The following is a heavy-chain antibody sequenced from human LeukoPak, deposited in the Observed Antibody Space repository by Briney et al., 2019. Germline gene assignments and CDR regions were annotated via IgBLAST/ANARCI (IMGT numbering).Heavy chain of an antibody. J-gene: IGHJ6*02. CDR1: GFSLGNSGMC. CDR3: ARSYYHYGMDV. CDR2: IDWDDDK. Sequence: SGPALVKPTQTLTLTCTFSGFSLGNSGMCVSWIRQPPGKALEWLARIDWDDDKHYSTSLKTRLNISEDTSKNQVVLTMTNMDPVDTATYFCARSYYHYGMDVWGQGTTVTVSS. V-gene: IGHV2-70*11.